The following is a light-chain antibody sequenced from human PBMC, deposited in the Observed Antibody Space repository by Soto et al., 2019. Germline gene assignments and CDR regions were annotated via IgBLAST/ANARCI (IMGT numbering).Light chain of an antibody. V-gene: IGKV1-33*01. Sequence: DLQMTQSPSSLSASVGDRVTITCQASQDIRKYLNWYQQKPGKAPKLLIYDASILETGLPSRFRGSRSGTDFTFDISSLQPEDIATYYCQQFDNLPLTFGGGTKVEIK. J-gene: IGKJ4*01. CDR3: QQFDNLPLT. CDR2: DAS. CDR1: QDIRKY.